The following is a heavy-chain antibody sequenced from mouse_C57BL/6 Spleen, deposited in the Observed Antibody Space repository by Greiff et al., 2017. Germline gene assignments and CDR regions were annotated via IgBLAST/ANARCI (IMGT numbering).Heavy chain of an antibody. V-gene: IGHV1-61*01. CDR1: GYTFTSYW. CDR2: IYPSDSET. CDR3: ARHGSSYFDG. J-gene: IGHJ2*01. Sequence: QVQLQQPGAELVRPGSSVKLSCKASGYTFTSYWMAWVKQRPGQGLEWIGNIYPSDSETHYNQKFKDKATLTVDKSSSTAYMQLSSLTSEDSAVYYGARHGSSYFDGWGQGTTLTVSS. D-gene: IGHD1-1*01.